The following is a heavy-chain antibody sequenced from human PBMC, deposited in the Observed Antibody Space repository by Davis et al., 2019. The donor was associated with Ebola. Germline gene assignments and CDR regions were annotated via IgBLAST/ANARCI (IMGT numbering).Heavy chain of an antibody. V-gene: IGHV3-7*04. J-gene: IGHJ4*02. CDR3: ARALYYYQSSGARPFDY. Sequence: GGSLRLSCEASGFTFSTYWMTWVRQAPGKGLEWVANIKEDGSEKHDVDSAKGRFTISRDNAKNSLYLQMNSLRVEDTAVYYCARALYYYQSSGARPFDYWGQGTLVTVSS. CDR2: IKEDGSEK. D-gene: IGHD3-22*01. CDR1: GFTFSTYW.